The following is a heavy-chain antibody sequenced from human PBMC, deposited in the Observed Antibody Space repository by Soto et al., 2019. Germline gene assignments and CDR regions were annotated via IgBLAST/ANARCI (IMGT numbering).Heavy chain of an antibody. CDR1: GGSISSGGYY. CDR3: ARGQYYDFWSGYSEYYFDY. Sequence: SETLSLTCTVSGGSISSGGYYWSWIRQHPGKGLEWIGYIYYSGSTYYNPSLKSRVTLSVDTSKNQFSLKLSSVTAADTAVYYCARGQYYDFWSGYSEYYFDYWGQGTLVTVSS. V-gene: IGHV4-31*03. J-gene: IGHJ4*02. CDR2: IYYSGST. D-gene: IGHD3-3*01.